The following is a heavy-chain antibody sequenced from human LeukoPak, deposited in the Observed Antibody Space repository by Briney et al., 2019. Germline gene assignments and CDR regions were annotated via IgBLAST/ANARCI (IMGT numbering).Heavy chain of an antibody. CDR2: ISSNGGST. CDR1: GFTFSSDA. J-gene: IGHJ4*02. D-gene: IGHD1-14*01. V-gene: IGHV3-64D*09. Sequence: GGSLRLSCSASGFTFSSDAMNWVRQAPGKGLEYVSAISSNGGSTYYADSVKGRFTISRDNSKNTLYLQMSSLRAEDTAVYYCVKRGSSGTGYYFDYWGQGTLVTVSS. CDR3: VKRGSSGTGYYFDY.